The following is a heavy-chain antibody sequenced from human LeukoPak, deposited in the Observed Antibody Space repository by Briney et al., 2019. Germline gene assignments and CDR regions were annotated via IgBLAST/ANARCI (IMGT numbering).Heavy chain of an antibody. CDR2: IRYDGSNK. CDR1: GFTFSSYG. Sequence: GGSLRLSCAASGFTFSSYGMHWVRQAPGKGLEWVAFIRYDGSNKYYADSVKGRFTISRDNSKNTLYLQMNSLRAEDTAVYYCATTLIVVVLGAFDIWGQGTMVTVSS. D-gene: IGHD3-22*01. V-gene: IGHV3-30*02. J-gene: IGHJ3*02. CDR3: ATTLIVVVLGAFDI.